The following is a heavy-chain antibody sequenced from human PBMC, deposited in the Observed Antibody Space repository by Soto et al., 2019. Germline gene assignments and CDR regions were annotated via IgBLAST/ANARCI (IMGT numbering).Heavy chain of an antibody. CDR2: IKQDGSEK. D-gene: IGHD5-18*01. V-gene: IGHV3-7*01. Sequence: PGGSLRLSXAASGFTFSSYWMSWVCQAPGKGLEWVANIKQDGSEKYYVDSVKGRFTISRDNAKNSLYLQMNSLRAEDTAVYYCARDGGYVDTAIYYYYYGMDVWGQGTTVTVSS. CDR3: ARDGGYVDTAIYYYYYGMDV. J-gene: IGHJ6*02. CDR1: GFTFSSYW.